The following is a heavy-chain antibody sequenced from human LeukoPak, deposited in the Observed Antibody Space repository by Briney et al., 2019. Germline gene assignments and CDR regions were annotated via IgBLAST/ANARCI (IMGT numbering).Heavy chain of an antibody. J-gene: IGHJ4*02. V-gene: IGHV3-30*02. CDR3: ARDVHPWSGDC. Sequence: VGSLRLSCVVSGVSLNYYGMHWVRQAPGKGLEWVTFIQDDGSQKHYAEYVEGRFIISRDNSKSTLYLQLNSMRVEDSAVYYCARDVHPWSGDCWGQGTVVTVS. CDR1: GVSLNYYG. D-gene: IGHD3-10*01. CDR2: IQDDGSQK.